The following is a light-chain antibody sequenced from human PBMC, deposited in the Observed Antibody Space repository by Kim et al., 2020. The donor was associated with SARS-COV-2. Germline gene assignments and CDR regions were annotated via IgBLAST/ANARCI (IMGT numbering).Light chain of an antibody. J-gene: IGKJ3*01. Sequence: TITCRDSQIVTGTFAGYQQKPGKAPKLLIYAASILESGVPVRFSGSGSGTEYTLTISSLLSECFAAHYDLHRHRHSFT. CDR3: LHRHRHSFT. CDR2: AAS. CDR1: QIVTGT. V-gene: IGKV1-12*01.